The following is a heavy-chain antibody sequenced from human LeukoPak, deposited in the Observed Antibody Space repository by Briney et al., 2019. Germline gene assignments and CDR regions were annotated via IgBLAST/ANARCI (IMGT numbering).Heavy chain of an antibody. CDR2: ISYDGSNK. J-gene: IGHJ3*02. CDR1: GFTFSSYG. V-gene: IGHV3-30*18. Sequence: GGSLRLSCAASGFTFSSYGMHWVRQAPGKGLEWVAVISYDGSNKYYADSVKGRFTISRDNSKNTLYLQMNSLRAEDTAVYYCAKVGQRGYDLRGAFDIWGQGTMVTVSS. D-gene: IGHD5-12*01. CDR3: AKVGQRGYDLRGAFDI.